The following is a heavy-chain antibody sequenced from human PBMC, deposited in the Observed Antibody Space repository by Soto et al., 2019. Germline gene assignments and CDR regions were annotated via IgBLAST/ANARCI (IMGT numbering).Heavy chain of an antibody. CDR2: INPSGGST. CDR1: GYTFTSYY. CDR3: ARVLQQVVQYHYYYGMDV. Sequence: ASVKVSCKASGYTFTSYYMHWVRQAPGQGLEWMGIINPSGGSTSYAQKFHGRVTMTRDTSTSTVYMELSSLRSEDTAVYYCARVLQQVVQYHYYYGMDVWGQGTTVTVSS. J-gene: IGHJ6*02. V-gene: IGHV1-46*03. D-gene: IGHD6-13*01.